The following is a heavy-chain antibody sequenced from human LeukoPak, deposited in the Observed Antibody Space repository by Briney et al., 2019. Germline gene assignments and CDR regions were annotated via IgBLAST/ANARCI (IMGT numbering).Heavy chain of an antibody. CDR2: IIPIFGTA. J-gene: IGHJ4*02. CDR1: GGTFSSYA. CDR3: ASSIEMATITFDY. D-gene: IGHD5-24*01. Sequence: SVKVSCKASGGTFSSYAISWVRQAPGQGLEWMGGIIPIFGTANYAQKFQGGVTITTDESTSTAYMELSSLRSEDTGVYYCASSIEMATITFDYWGQGTLVTVSS. V-gene: IGHV1-69*05.